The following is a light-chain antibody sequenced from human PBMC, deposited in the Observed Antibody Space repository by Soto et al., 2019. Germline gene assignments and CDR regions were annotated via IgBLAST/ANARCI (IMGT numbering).Light chain of an antibody. J-gene: IGLJ1*01. Sequence: QSVLTQPPSASGTPGQRVTISCSGSSSNIGSNTVNWYQQLPGTAPKLLIYSNNQRPSGVPDRFSGSKSGTSASLAISGLQSEVVVVYYCEERDDSLNGSYVWGTGNKVTVL. V-gene: IGLV1-44*01. CDR1: SSNIGSNT. CDR3: EERDDSLNGSYV. CDR2: SNN.